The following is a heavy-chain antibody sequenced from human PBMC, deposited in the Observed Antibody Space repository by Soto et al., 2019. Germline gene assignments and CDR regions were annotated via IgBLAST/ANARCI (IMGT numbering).Heavy chain of an antibody. J-gene: IGHJ4*02. V-gene: IGHV3-23*01. D-gene: IGHD5-12*01. CDR2: ISGSGGST. Sequence: GGSLRLSCAASGFTFINYAMSWVRQTPGKGLEWVSAISGSGGSTYYADSVEGRFTISRDNSKNTLFLQMNSLRAEDTAVYYCAKRIEVATVYGTFDYWGQGTLVTVSS. CDR1: GFTFINYA. CDR3: AKRIEVATVYGTFDY.